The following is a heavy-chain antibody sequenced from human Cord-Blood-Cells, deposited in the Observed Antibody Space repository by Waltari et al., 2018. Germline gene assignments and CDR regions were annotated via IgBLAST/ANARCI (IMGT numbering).Heavy chain of an antibody. CDR3: AADPLTGTTDY. D-gene: IGHD1-7*01. J-gene: IGHJ4*02. CDR1: GFTFTSSA. CDR2: IVVGSGNT. V-gene: IGHV1-58*01. Sequence: QMQLVQSGPEVKKPGTSVKVSCKASGFTFTSSAVQWVRQARGQRLGWIGWIVVGSGNTNYAQKFQERVTITRDMSTSTAYMELSSLRSEDTAVYYCAADPLTGTTDYWGQGTLVTVSS.